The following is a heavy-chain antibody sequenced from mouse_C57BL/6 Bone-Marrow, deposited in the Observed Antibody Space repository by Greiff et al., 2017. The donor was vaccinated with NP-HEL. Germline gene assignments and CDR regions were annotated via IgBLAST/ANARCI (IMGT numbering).Heavy chain of an antibody. CDR3: TRGPFYLSMAMDY. V-gene: IGHV5-9-1*02. CDR2: ISSGGDYI. Sequence: EVQVVESGEGLVKPGGSLKLSCAASGFTFSSYAMSWVRQTPEKRLEWVAYISSGGDYIYYADTVEGRFTISRDNARNTLYLQMSSLKSEDTAMYYCTRGPFYLSMAMDYWGQGTSVTVSS. D-gene: IGHD2-3*01. CDR1: GFTFSSYA. J-gene: IGHJ4*01.